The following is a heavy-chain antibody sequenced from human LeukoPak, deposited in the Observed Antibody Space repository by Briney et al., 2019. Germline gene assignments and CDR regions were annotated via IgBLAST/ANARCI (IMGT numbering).Heavy chain of an antibody. CDR3: ARGGLFAYYFDY. CDR1: GFTFTTYW. J-gene: IGHJ4*02. V-gene: IGHV3-74*01. D-gene: IGHD3-10*02. CDR2: IKGDEMTT. Sequence: GGSLRLSCAASGFTFTTYWMHWVRQAPGKGLEWVSRIKGDEMTTNYADSVEGRFTISRDNAKSTVYLEINSLRAEDTAVYYCARGGLFAYYFDYWGQGTLVTVSS.